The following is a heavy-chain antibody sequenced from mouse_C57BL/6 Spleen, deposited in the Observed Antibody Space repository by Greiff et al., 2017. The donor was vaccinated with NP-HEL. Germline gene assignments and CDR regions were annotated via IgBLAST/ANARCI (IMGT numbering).Heavy chain of an antibody. Sequence: QVQLKQSGPELVKPGASVKISCKASGYAFSSSWMNWVKQRPGKGLEWIGRIYPGDGDTNYNGKFKGKATLTADKSSSTAYMQLSSLTSEDSAVYFCARCTTVRGWYFDVWGTGTTVTVSS. CDR2: IYPGDGDT. CDR1: GYAFSSSW. V-gene: IGHV1-82*01. CDR3: ARCTTVRGWYFDV. J-gene: IGHJ1*03. D-gene: IGHD1-1*01.